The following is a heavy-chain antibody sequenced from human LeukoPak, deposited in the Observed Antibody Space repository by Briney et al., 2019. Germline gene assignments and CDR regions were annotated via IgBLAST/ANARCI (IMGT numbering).Heavy chain of an antibody. J-gene: IGHJ4*02. CDR2: IYYSGST. D-gene: IGHD1-26*01. CDR3: AILWGGGWDLEGATEDY. V-gene: IGHV4-61*08. Sequence: SQTLSLTCTVSGGSISSGDYYWSWIRQPPGKGLEWIGYIYYSGSTNYNPSLKSRVTISVDTSKNQFSLKLSSVTAADTAVYYCAILWGGGWDLEGATEDYWGQGTLVTVSS. CDR1: GGSISSGDYY.